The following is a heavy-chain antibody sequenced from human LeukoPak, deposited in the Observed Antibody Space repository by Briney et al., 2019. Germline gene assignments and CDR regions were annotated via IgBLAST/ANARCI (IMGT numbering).Heavy chain of an antibody. V-gene: IGHV3-7*03. CDR2: IKEDGSEK. J-gene: IGHJ6*02. CDR3: ARRNAMDV. CDR1: GFTFSRFW. Sequence: GGSLRLSCVASGFTFSRFWMSWVRQAPGKGLEWVANIKEDGSEKYYVDSVKGRFTISRDDAKSSLYLQMNSLRAEDTAVYYCARRNAMDVWGQGTTVIVFS.